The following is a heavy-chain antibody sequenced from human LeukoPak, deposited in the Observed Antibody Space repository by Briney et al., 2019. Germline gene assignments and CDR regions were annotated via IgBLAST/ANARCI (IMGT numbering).Heavy chain of an antibody. V-gene: IGHV3-30-3*01. Sequence: GRSLRLSCAASGFTFSSYAMHWVRQAPGKGLEWVAVISYDGSNKYYADSVKGRFTISRDNSRNTLYLQMNSLRAEDTAVYYCARGRAISFDYWGQGTLVTVSS. CDR1: GFTFSSYA. J-gene: IGHJ4*02. CDR3: ARGRAISFDY. D-gene: IGHD1-26*01. CDR2: ISYDGSNK.